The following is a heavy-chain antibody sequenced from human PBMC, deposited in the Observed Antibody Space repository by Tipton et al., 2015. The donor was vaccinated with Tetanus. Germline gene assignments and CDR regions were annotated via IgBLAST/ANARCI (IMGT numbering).Heavy chain of an antibody. CDR3: ARGGSYLGIYYYYAMDV. Sequence: QLVQSEAEVKKPGSSVKVSCKASGDTFSSYAISWMRQAPGQGLEWMGGIIPSLGSTTYAPKFQGRITITADEVTTTAYMEVSSLTSEDTAVFYCARGGSYLGIYYYYAMDVWGQGTTVTVSS. J-gene: IGHJ6*01. D-gene: IGHD1-26*01. V-gene: IGHV1-69*01. CDR2: IIPSLGST. CDR1: GDTFSSYA.